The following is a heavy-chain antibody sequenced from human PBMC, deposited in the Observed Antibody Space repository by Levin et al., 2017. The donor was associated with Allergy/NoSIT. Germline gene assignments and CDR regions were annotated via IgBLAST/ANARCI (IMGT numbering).Heavy chain of an antibody. CDR1: GYTLTELS. Sequence: ASVKVSCKVSGYTLTELSMHWVRQAPGKGLEWMGGFDPEDGEAIYAQKFQGRVTMTQDTSTDTAYMELSSLRSEDTAVYYCATLMTTGSSFDYWGQGTLVTVSS. D-gene: IGHD4-11*01. J-gene: IGHJ4*02. CDR3: ATLMTTGSSFDY. CDR2: FDPEDGEA. V-gene: IGHV1-24*01.